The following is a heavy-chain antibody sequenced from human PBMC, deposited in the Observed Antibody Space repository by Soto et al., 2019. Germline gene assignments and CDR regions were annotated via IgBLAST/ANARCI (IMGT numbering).Heavy chain of an antibody. V-gene: IGHV1-69*13. CDR1: GGTFSSYA. Sequence: ASVKVSCKASGGTFSSYAISWVRQAPGQGLEWMGGIIPIFGTANYAQKFQGRVTITADESTSTAYMELSSLRSEDTAVYYCARYYPHSSSPPRALTYYYYYGMDVWGQGTTVTVSS. D-gene: IGHD6-6*01. J-gene: IGHJ6*02. CDR2: IIPIFGTA. CDR3: ARYYPHSSSPPRALTYYYYYGMDV.